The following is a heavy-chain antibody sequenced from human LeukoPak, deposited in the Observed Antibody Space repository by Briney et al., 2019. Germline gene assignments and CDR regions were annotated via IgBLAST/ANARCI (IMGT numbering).Heavy chain of an antibody. Sequence: ASVKVSCKASGYTFTSYAMHWVRQAPGQRLEWMGWINAGNGNTKYSQEFQGRVTMTRDMSTSTVYMELSSLRSEDTAVYYCARERIAVAGDYYYYYMDVWGKGTTVTVSS. CDR1: GYTFTSYA. J-gene: IGHJ6*03. V-gene: IGHV1-3*03. CDR2: INAGNGNT. CDR3: ARERIAVAGDYYYYYMDV. D-gene: IGHD6-19*01.